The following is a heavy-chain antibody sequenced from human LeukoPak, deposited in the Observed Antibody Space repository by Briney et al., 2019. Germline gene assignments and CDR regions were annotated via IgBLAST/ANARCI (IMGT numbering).Heavy chain of an antibody. J-gene: IGHJ4*02. CDR2: ISGSGGST. D-gene: IGHD3-16*01. CDR1: GFTSSSYA. Sequence: PGGSLRLSCAASGFTSSSYAMSWVRQAPGKGLEWVSAISGSGGSTYYADSVKGRFTISRGNSKNTLYLQMNSLRAEDTAVYYCAKDLPGGYYFDYWGQGTLVTVSS. V-gene: IGHV3-23*01. CDR3: AKDLPGGYYFDY.